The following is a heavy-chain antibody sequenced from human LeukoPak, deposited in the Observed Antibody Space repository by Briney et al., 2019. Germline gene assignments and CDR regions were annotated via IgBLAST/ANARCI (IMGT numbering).Heavy chain of an antibody. V-gene: IGHV3-21*01. CDR1: GFTFSTYS. D-gene: IGHD2-21*02. CDR2: ISSTSSYI. J-gene: IGHJ4*02. CDR3: TRDFGSIVVVTAIVD. Sequence: PGGSLRLSCAASGFTFSTYSMNWVRQAPGKGLEWVSSISSTSSYIYYADSVKGRFTISRDNAKNSLYLQMNSLRAEDTAIYYCTRDFGSIVVVTAIVDWGQGTLVTVSS.